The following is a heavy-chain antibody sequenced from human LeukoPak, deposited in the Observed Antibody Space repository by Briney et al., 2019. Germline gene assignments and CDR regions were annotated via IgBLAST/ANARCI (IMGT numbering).Heavy chain of an antibody. V-gene: IGHV4-59*08. J-gene: IGHJ3*02. CDR2: IYYNGTT. CDR3: ARLGRADSGYYVGYDI. Sequence: SETLSLTCIVSGDSIISYYWSWLRQPPGKGREWIGYIYYNGTTNYNPPLKSRVTMSVDTSRTQFSLKLSSVTAADTAFYYCARLGRADSGYYVGYDIWGQGTMVTVSS. CDR1: GDSIISYY. D-gene: IGHD3-22*01.